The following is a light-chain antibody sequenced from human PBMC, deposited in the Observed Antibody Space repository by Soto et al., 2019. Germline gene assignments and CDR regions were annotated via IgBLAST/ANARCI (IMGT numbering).Light chain of an antibody. J-gene: IGKJ4*01. CDR2: DAS. Sequence: IVLTQSPGTLSLSPGERATLSCRASQSIGNYLAWYQHKPAQAPRLLIYDASKRATGIPARFNGSGSGTDFTLTISSLEPEDFAVYYCQQRSSWLTFGGGTKVDNK. CDR1: QSIGNY. CDR3: QQRSSWLT. V-gene: IGKV3-11*01.